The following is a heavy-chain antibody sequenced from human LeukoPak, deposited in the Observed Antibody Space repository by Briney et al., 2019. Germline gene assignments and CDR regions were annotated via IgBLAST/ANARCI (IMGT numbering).Heavy chain of an antibody. V-gene: IGHV4-4*07. D-gene: IGHD3/OR15-3a*01. CDR2: IYTSGST. J-gene: IGHJ6*03. CDR3: ARDLGFLDHYYYYYMDV. Sequence: PSETLSLTCTVSGGSISSYYWSWIRQPAGKGLEWIGRIYTSGSTNYNPSLKSRVTMSVDTSKNQFSLKLSSVTAADTAVYYCARDLGFLDHYYYYYMDVWGKGTTVTVSS. CDR1: GGSISSYY.